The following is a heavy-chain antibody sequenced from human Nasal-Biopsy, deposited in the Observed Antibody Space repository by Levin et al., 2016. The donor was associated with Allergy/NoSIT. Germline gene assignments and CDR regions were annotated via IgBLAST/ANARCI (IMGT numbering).Heavy chain of an antibody. CDR1: GFMFSHPY. D-gene: IGHD5-24*01. V-gene: IGHV3-11*05. Sequence: GGSLRLSCEGSGFMFSHPYMSWVRQAPGKGLEWLSYISTTSRYKNYADSVKGRFTISRDNDKNSLSLQMNSLRAEDTAVYYCARGGGLVEVAMGDYWGQGTLVTVSS. CDR2: ISTTSRYK. J-gene: IGHJ4*02. CDR3: ARGGGLVEVAMGDY.